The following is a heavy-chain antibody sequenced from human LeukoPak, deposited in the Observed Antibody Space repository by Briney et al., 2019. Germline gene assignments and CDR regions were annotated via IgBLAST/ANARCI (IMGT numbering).Heavy chain of an antibody. V-gene: IGHV4-34*01. J-gene: IGHJ4*02. CDR3: ARPRKQCQPTSNFDY. CDR1: GGSFSGYY. D-gene: IGHD6-19*01. Sequence: SETLSLTCAVYGGSFSGYYWSWIRQPPGKGLEWIGEINHSGSTNYNPSLKSRVTISVDTSKNQFSLKLSSVTAADTAVYYCARPRKQCQPTSNFDYWGQGTLVTVSS. CDR2: INHSGST.